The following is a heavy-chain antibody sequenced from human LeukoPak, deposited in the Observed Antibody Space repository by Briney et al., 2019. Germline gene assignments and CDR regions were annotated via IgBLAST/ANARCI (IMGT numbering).Heavy chain of an antibody. Sequence: SVKVSCKASGGTFSSYAISWVRQAPGQGLEWMGGIIPIFDTANYAQKFQGRVTITADESTSTAYMELSSLRSEDTAVYYCAREVGCSSTSCYPYCGGDCHTSGAFDIWGQGTMVTVSS. J-gene: IGHJ3*02. CDR1: GGTFSSYA. CDR2: IIPIFDTA. CDR3: AREVGCSSTSCYPYCGGDCHTSGAFDI. D-gene: IGHD2-2*01. V-gene: IGHV1-69*13.